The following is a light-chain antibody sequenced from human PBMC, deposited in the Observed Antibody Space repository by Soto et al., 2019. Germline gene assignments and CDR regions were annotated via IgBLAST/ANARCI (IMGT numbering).Light chain of an antibody. Sequence: DIQMTQSPSSVSASVGDRVTITCRASQGISSWLAWYQQKPGQAPKLLIYAASSLQSGVPSTFSGIGSGTDFTLTISSLHPEVFATYYCRQANSSSPFTFGPGTNVDIK. CDR1: QGISSW. CDR3: RQANSSSPFT. V-gene: IGKV1D-12*01. J-gene: IGKJ3*01. CDR2: AAS.